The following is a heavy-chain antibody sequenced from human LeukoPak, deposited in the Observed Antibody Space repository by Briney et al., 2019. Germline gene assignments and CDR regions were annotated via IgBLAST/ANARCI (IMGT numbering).Heavy chain of an antibody. CDR3: AREMLGYYDSTGFDY. CDR1: GFTFSSYA. D-gene: IGHD3-22*01. Sequence: GGSLRLSCAASGFTFSSYAMHWVRQAPGKGLERRALISFDGTNKKYAVSVKGRFTISRDNSKNTLHLQMTGLRVEDTGVYYCAREMLGYYDSTGFDYWGQGIRVTVSS. CDR2: ISFDGTNK. V-gene: IGHV3-30-3*01. J-gene: IGHJ4*02.